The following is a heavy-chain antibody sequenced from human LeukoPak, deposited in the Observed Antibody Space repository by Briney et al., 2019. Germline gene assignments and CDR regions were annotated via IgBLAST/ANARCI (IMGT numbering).Heavy chain of an antibody. CDR2: ISISGSTI. CDR1: GFTFSDYY. Sequence: GGSLRLSCAASGFTFSDYYMSWIRQAPGKGLEWVSYISISGSTIYYADSLKGRFTVSRDNAKNSLYLQMNSLRAEDTAVYYCARAPKGATIDAFDIWGQGTMVTVSS. D-gene: IGHD1-26*01. CDR3: ARAPKGATIDAFDI. V-gene: IGHV3-11*04. J-gene: IGHJ3*02.